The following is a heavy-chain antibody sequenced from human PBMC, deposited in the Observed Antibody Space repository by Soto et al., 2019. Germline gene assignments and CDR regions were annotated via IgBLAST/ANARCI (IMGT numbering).Heavy chain of an antibody. Sequence: SVKVSCKASGGTFSSYTISWVRQAPGQGLEWMGRIIPILGIANYAQKFQGRVTITADKSTSTAYMELSSLRSEDTAMYYCARHQINSGWSDYWGQGTLVTVSS. CDR1: GGTFSSYT. CDR2: IIPILGIA. D-gene: IGHD6-19*01. J-gene: IGHJ4*02. CDR3: ARHQINSGWSDY. V-gene: IGHV1-69*02.